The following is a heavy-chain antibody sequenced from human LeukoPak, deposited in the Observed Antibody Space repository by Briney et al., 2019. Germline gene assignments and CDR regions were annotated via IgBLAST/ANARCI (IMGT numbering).Heavy chain of an antibody. Sequence: SETLSLTCTVSSGSINSYYWGWVRQPPGKGLEWIGRIYTTGATQYNPSLKSRVTMSIDTSTNQFSLNLKSMTAADTAVYYCGRQGYTASYYFLDFWSQGTLVAVS. V-gene: IGHV4-4*07. J-gene: IGHJ4*02. D-gene: IGHD1-26*01. CDR2: IYTTGAT. CDR3: GRQGYTASYYFLDF. CDR1: SGSINSYY.